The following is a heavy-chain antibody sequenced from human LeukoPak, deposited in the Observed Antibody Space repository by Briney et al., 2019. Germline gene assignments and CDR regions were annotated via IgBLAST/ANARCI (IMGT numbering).Heavy chain of an antibody. CDR3: AKSSYYDSSGFYREYYFDY. Sequence: GGSLRLSCAASRFTFSSYAMSWVRQAPGKGLEWVSSISGSGGSTYYADSVKGRFTISRDNSKNTLYLQMNSLRAEDTAVYYCAKSSYYDSSGFYREYYFDYWGQGTLVTVSS. V-gene: IGHV3-23*01. CDR1: RFTFSSYA. J-gene: IGHJ4*02. CDR2: ISGSGGST. D-gene: IGHD3-22*01.